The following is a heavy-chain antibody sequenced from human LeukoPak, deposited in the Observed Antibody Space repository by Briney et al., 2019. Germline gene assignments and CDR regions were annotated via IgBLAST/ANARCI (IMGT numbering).Heavy chain of an antibody. Sequence: GGSLRLSCAASGFTFSSYAMSWVRQAPGKGLGWVSAISGSGGNTYYADSVKGRFTISRDNSKNTLYLQMNSLRAEDTAVYYCAKDLGIVGASFDYWRQGTLVTVSS. CDR1: GFTFSSYA. V-gene: IGHV3-23*01. CDR2: ISGSGGNT. CDR3: AKDLGIVGASFDY. D-gene: IGHD1-26*01. J-gene: IGHJ4*02.